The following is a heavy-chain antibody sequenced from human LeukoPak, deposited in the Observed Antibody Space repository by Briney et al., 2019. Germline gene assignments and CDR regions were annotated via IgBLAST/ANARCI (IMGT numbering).Heavy chain of an antibody. D-gene: IGHD6-13*01. V-gene: IGHV3-7*01. Sequence: GGSLRLSCAASGFTLSSYYMSWVRQAPGKGLEWVANIKQDGSEKYYVDSVKGRFTISRENAENSLYLQMNSLRAEDTAVYYCARLANIAAAASDAFDIWGQGKMVTVSS. J-gene: IGHJ3*02. CDR3: ARLANIAAAASDAFDI. CDR1: GFTLSSYY. CDR2: IKQDGSEK.